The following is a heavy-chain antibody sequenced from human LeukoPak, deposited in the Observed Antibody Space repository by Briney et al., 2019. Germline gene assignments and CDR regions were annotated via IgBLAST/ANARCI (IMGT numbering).Heavy chain of an antibody. D-gene: IGHD3-3*01. CDR3: ARGVLEWVVYYYYGMDV. CDR1: GFTFSSYS. CDR2: ISSSSSYI. V-gene: IGHV3-21*01. Sequence: PGGSLRLSCAASGFTFSSYSMNWVRQAPGKGLEWVSSISSSSSYIYYADSVKGRFTISRDNAKNSLYLQMNSLRAEDTAVYYCARGVLEWVVYYYYGMDVWGQGTTVTVSS. J-gene: IGHJ6*02.